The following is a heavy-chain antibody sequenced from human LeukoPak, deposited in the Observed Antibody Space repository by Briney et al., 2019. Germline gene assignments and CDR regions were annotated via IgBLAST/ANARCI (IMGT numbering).Heavy chain of an antibody. Sequence: SETLSLTCTVSGGSISSSVYFWGWIRQPPGNGLEWIGSIYYSGSTYQNPSLRSRLTASVDTSRNQFSLRLRSVTAADTAMYYCARHKVGSATVPAASFDYWGQGILVTDSS. D-gene: IGHD2-2*01. CDR2: IYYSGST. CDR3: ARHKVGSATVPAASFDY. J-gene: IGHJ4*02. CDR1: GGSISSSVYF. V-gene: IGHV4-39*01.